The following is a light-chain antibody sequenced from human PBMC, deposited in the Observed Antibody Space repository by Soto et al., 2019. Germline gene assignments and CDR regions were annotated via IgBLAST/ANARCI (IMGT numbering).Light chain of an antibody. CDR2: DVV. CDR3: SSYTSISASVI. Sequence: QSALTQPASVSGSPGQSITISCTGSSSDVGGYNSVSWYQQHPGKVPKLVIYDVVNRPSEISNRFSGSKSGNTASLTISGLQAEDEAHYYCSSYTSISASVIFGGGTKVTVL. V-gene: IGLV2-14*03. CDR1: SSDVGGYNS. J-gene: IGLJ2*01.